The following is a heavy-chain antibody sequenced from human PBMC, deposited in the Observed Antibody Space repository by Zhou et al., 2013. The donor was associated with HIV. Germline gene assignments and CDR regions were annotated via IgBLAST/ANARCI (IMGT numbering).Heavy chain of an antibody. V-gene: IGHV1-2*02. CDR1: GYTFTGYY. CDR2: INPNSGGT. J-gene: IGHJ6*02. CDR3: ARAAVGGSGSQGYYGMDV. Sequence: QVQLVQSGAEVKKPGASVKVSCKASGYTFTGYYMHWVRQAPGQGLEWMGWINPNSGGTNYAQKFQGRVTMTRDTSISTAYMELSRLRSDDTAVYYCARAAVGGSGSQGYYGMDVWGQGTTVTVSS. D-gene: IGHD1-26*01.